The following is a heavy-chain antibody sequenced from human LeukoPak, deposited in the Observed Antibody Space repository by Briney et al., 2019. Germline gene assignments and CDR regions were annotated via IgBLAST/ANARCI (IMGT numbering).Heavy chain of an antibody. D-gene: IGHD3-22*01. V-gene: IGHV3-23*01. Sequence: QPGGSLRLSCVASGFTFSSYAMSWVRQAPGKGLEWVSAISGSGGSTYYADSVKGRFTISRDNSKNTLYLQMNSLRAEDTAVYYCAKGWSSGYYYAVECWGQGTLVTVSS. J-gene: IGHJ4*02. CDR3: AKGWSSGYYYAVEC. CDR2: ISGSGGST. CDR1: GFTFSSYA.